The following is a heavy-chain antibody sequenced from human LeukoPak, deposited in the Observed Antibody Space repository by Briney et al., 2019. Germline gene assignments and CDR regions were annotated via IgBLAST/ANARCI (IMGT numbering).Heavy chain of an antibody. V-gene: IGHV5-51*01. D-gene: IGHD2-2*01. J-gene: IGHJ5*02. Sequence: GESLKISCKGSGYSFTSYWIGWVRQMPGKGLEWMGIIYPGDSDTRYSPSFQGQVTISADRSINTAYLQWNSLKASDTAMYYCGRRKFSSPWSDPWGQGTLVTVSS. CDR2: IYPGDSDT. CDR3: GRRKFSSPWSDP. CDR1: GYSFTSYW.